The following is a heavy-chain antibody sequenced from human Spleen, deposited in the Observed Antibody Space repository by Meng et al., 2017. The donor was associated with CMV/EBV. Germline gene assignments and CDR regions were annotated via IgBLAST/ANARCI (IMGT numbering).Heavy chain of an antibody. Sequence: TVSGNSVSRGDYYWSWVRQPPGKGLEYIGYIFHSGTTYSTPSLTSRVTISLDTSKSQFSLKLYSGTAAATAVYYCARDRRGGTFFDRWGRGTLVTVSS. J-gene: IGHJ2*01. CDR2: IFHSGTT. CDR3: ARDRRGGTFFDR. CDR1: GNSVSRGDYY. D-gene: IGHD3-16*01. V-gene: IGHV4-30-4*08.